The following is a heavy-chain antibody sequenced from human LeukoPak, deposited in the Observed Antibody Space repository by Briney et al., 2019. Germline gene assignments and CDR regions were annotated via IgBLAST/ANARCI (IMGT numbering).Heavy chain of an antibody. Sequence: PGTSLSLSCAASGFIFSNYVMHWVRQAPGKGLEWVAVIWHDGSEKYCGDSVKGRFSISRDNSKNTLYLQMNSLRAEDTAVYFCVKESDAFDIWGQGTMVTVSS. J-gene: IGHJ3*02. CDR3: VKESDAFDI. CDR2: IWHDGSEK. V-gene: IGHV3-33*06. CDR1: GFIFSNYV.